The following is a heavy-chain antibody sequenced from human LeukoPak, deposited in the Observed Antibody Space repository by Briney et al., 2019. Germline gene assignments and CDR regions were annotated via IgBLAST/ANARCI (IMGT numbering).Heavy chain of an antibody. V-gene: IGHV3-69-1*01. CDR2: IARENWI. D-gene: IGHD3-22*01. Sequence: GGSLRLSCAASGFSVSEYYVTWVRQAPGKGLEWISYIARENWIYYSDSVKGRFTISRDHAKNSVYLEMNSLGADDTAVYYCARGLHLDSSGSLYYWGQGTLVTVSS. CDR3: ARGLHLDSSGSLYY. J-gene: IGHJ4*02. CDR1: GFSVSEYY.